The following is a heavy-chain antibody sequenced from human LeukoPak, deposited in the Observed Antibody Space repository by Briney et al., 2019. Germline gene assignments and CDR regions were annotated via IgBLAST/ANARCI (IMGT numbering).Heavy chain of an antibody. Sequence: SETLSLTCSVSGDSISSGRNYWGWIRQSPGKGLEWIASIYSSGNTHSNPPLKSRVSISVDTSKNQVSLKLYSVTASDAAIYYCARHLSGTTNFWGQGTLVTVSS. V-gene: IGHV4-39*01. J-gene: IGHJ4*02. CDR1: GDSISSGRNY. D-gene: IGHD1-1*01. CDR2: IYSSGNT. CDR3: ARHLSGTTNF.